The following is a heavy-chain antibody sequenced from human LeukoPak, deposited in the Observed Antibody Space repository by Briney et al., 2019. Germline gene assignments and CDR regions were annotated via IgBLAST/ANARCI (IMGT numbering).Heavy chain of an antibody. D-gene: IGHD1-1*01. J-gene: IGHJ4*02. CDR2: IYYSGST. Sequence: SETLSLTCTVSGGSVSSGSYYWSWIRQPPGKGLEWIGYIYYSGSTNYNPSLKSRVTISVDTSKNQFSLKLSSVTAADTAVYYCAREDDNWNRFAGFDYWGQGTLVTVSS. CDR1: GGSVSSGSYY. V-gene: IGHV4-61*01. CDR3: AREDDNWNRFAGFDY.